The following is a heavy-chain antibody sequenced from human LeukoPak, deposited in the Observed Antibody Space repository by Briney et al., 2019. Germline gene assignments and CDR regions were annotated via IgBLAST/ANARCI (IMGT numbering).Heavy chain of an antibody. Sequence: GGSLRLSCAASGFTFSNVWMSWVRQAPGKGLEWVAVIWYDGTNKYYADSVKGRFTISRDNSKNTLYLQMNSLRAEDTAVYYCARDHYGGYAYSDYWGQGALVIVSS. J-gene: IGHJ4*02. CDR2: IWYDGTNK. V-gene: IGHV3-33*08. CDR3: ARDHYGGYAYSDY. CDR1: GFTFSNVW. D-gene: IGHD5-12*01.